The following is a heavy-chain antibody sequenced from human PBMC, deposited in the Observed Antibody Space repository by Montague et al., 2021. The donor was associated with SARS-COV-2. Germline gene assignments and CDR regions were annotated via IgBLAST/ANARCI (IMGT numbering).Heavy chain of an antibody. CDR2: TYYRSKWYS. J-gene: IGHJ4*02. Sequence: CAISGDSVYSNSVAWSWLRQSPSRGLEWLGRTYYRSKWYSDYAPSLRGRLTVHPDASKNEFSLELNYVTPEDTAVYYCVRYSGWFYFDFWGQGTLVTVSS. D-gene: IGHD6-19*01. CDR1: GDSVYSNSVA. CDR3: VRYSGWFYFDF. V-gene: IGHV6-1*01.